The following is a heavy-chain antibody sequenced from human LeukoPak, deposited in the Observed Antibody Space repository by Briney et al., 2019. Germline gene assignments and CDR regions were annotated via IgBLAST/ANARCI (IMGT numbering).Heavy chain of an antibody. V-gene: IGHV3-23*01. CDR3: AARVAVAGRSFDY. J-gene: IGHJ4*02. CDR2: ISGSSGST. Sequence: GGSLRLSCAASGFTFSSYAMSWVRQAPGKGLEWVSAISGSSGSTYYADSVKGRFTISRDNSKNTLYLQMNSLRAEDTAVYYCAARVAVAGRSFDYWGQGTLVTVSS. D-gene: IGHD6-19*01. CDR1: GFTFSSYA.